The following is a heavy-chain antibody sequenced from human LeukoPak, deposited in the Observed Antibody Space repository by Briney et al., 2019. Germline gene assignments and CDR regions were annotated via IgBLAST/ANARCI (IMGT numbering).Heavy chain of an antibody. CDR1: GGTFSSYA. CDR2: IIPIFGTA. J-gene: IGHJ3*02. D-gene: IGHD3-22*01. Sequence: SVKVSCKASGGTFSSYAISWVRQAPGQGLEWMGGIIPIFGTANYAQKLQGRVTITTDESTSPAYMELSSLRSEDTAVYYCAGTYYYDSSGSYRAFDIWGQGTMVTVSS. V-gene: IGHV1-69*05. CDR3: AGTYYYDSSGSYRAFDI.